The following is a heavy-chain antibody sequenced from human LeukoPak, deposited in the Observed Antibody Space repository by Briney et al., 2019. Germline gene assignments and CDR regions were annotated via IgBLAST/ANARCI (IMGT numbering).Heavy chain of an antibody. D-gene: IGHD3-3*01. CDR2: ISSSGSTI. V-gene: IGHV3-11*01. CDR1: GFTFSDYY. J-gene: IGHJ4*02. Sequence: GGSLRLSCAASGFTFSDYYMSWIRQAPGKGLEWVSYISSSGSTIYYADSVKGRFTFSRDNAKNSLYLQMNSLRAEDTAVYYCARDRPYYDFWSGYFDYWGQGTLVTVSS. CDR3: ARDRPYYDFWSGYFDY.